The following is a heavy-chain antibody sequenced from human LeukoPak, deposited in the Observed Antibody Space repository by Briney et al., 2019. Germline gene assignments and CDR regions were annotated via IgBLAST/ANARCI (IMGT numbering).Heavy chain of an antibody. J-gene: IGHJ4*02. V-gene: IGHV4-31*03. CDR1: GGSISSGGYY. Sequence: SETLSLTCTVSGGSISSGGYYWSWIRQHPGKGLEWIGYIYYSGSTYYNPSLKSRVTISVDTSKNQFSLKLSSVTAADTAVYYCARSSSFTRDFDYWGQGTLVTVSS. CDR3: ARSSSFTRDFDY. D-gene: IGHD6-13*01. CDR2: IYYSGST.